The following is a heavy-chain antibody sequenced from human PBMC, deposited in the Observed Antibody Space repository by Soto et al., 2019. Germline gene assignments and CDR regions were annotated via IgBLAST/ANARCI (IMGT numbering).Heavy chain of an antibody. Sequence: SVKVSCKASGGTFSSYAISWVRQAPGQGLEWMGGIIPIFGTANYAQKFQGRVTITADESTSTAYMELSSLRSEDTAVYYCARDSNDSSGYSSLLAGLDPWGQGTLLTVSS. J-gene: IGHJ5*02. CDR3: ARDSNDSSGYSSLLAGLDP. V-gene: IGHV1-69*13. CDR2: IIPIFGTA. CDR1: GGTFSSYA. D-gene: IGHD3-22*01.